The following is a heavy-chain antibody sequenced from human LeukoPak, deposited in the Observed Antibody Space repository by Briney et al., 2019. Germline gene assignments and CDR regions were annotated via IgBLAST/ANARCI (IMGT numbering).Heavy chain of an antibody. CDR2: INAGSGNT. CDR3: ARVGPPWFGGLLPTY. V-gene: IGHV1-3*01. CDR1: GYTFTSYA. J-gene: IGHJ4*02. Sequence: GASVKVSCKASGYTFTSYAMHWVRHAPGQRLEWMGWINAGSGNTKYSQKFQGRVTITRDTSASTGYMELSSLRSEDTAVYYWARVGPPWFGGLLPTYWGQGTLVTVSS. D-gene: IGHD3-10*01.